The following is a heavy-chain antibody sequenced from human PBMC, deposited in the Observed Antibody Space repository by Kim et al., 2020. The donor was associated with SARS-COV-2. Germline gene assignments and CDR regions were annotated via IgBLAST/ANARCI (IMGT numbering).Heavy chain of an antibody. CDR3: ARHQATWYSDF. CDR2: IKPDGSAT. V-gene: IGHV3-7*01. Sequence: GGSLRLSCAASGFNFNTYWMTWVRQTPGKGLEWVASIKPDGSATYFLDSVKGRFTISRDNAKNSLYLQMNSLRAEDTAVYYCARHQATWYSDFWGRGTLGTVSS. CDR1: GFNFNTYW. D-gene: IGHD5-12*01. J-gene: IGHJ2*01.